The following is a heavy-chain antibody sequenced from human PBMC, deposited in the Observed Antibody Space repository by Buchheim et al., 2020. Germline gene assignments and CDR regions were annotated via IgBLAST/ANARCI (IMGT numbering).Heavy chain of an antibody. CDR3: ARDESELLGDYYFDY. D-gene: IGHD1-26*01. CDR1: GFTFSSYS. J-gene: IGHJ4*02. CDR2: ISSSSYI. Sequence: EVQLVESGGGLVKPGGSLKLSCAASGFTFSSYSMNWVRQAPGKGLEWVSSISSSSYIYYADSVKGRFTISRDNAKKSLYLQMNSLRAEDTAVYYCARDESELLGDYYFDYWGQGTL. V-gene: IGHV3-21*01.